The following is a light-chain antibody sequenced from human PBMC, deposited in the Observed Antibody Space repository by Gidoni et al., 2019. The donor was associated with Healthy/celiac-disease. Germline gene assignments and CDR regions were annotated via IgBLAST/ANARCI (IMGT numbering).Light chain of an antibody. J-gene: IGKJ5*01. CDR2: LGS. CDR3: MQALQTL. Sequence: DIVMTQSPLSPPVTPGEPASIPCRSSQSLLHSNGYNYLDWYLQKPGQSPQLLIYLGSNRASGVPDRFSGSGSGTDFTLKISRVEAEDVGVYYCMQALQTLFGQGTRLEIK. CDR1: QSLLHSNGYNY. V-gene: IGKV2-28*01.